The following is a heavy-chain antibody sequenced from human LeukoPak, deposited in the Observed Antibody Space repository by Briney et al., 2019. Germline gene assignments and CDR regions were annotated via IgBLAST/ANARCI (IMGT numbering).Heavy chain of an antibody. J-gene: IGHJ3*02. Sequence: PSETLSLTCAVYGGSFSGYYWSWIRHPPGKGLGWFGEINHSGSTNYNPSLKSRVTISVDTSKNQFSLKLSSVTAADTAVYYCARVRITIFGVVIAAFDIWGQGTMVTVSS. V-gene: IGHV4-34*01. CDR2: INHSGST. CDR3: ARVRITIFGVVIAAFDI. D-gene: IGHD3-3*01. CDR1: GGSFSGYY.